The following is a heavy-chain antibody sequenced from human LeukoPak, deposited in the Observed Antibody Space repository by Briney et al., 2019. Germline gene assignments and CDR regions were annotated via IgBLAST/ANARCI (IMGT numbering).Heavy chain of an antibody. J-gene: IGHJ4*02. CDR3: AKTRYSSGWAFDY. D-gene: IGHD6-19*01. Sequence: PGGSLRLSCAASGFTFSRYGVEWVRQAPGKGLEWVAFIRYDGSDKNYADSVKGRFTISRDNSKNTLYLQMNSLRAEDTAVYYCAKTRYSSGWAFDYWGQGTLVTVSS. CDR2: IRYDGSDK. CDR1: GFTFSRYG. V-gene: IGHV3-30*02.